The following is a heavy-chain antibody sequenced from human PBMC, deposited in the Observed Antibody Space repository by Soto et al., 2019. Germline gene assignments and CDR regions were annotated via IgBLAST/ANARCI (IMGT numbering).Heavy chain of an antibody. D-gene: IGHD6-13*01. J-gene: IGHJ6*02. V-gene: IGHV1-69*01. CDR1: GGTFSSYA. CDR2: IIPIFGTA. Sequence: QVQLVQSGAEVKKPGSSVKVSCKASGGTFSSYAISWVRQAPGQGLEWMGGIIPIFGTANYAQKFQGRVTITADESTSTGYMELGSMRSEDTAVYYCARGIYSRSGYYYYYGMDVWGQGTTVTVSS. CDR3: ARGIYSRSGYYYYYGMDV.